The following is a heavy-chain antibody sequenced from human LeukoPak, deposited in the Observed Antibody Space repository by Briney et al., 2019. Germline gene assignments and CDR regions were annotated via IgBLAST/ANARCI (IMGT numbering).Heavy chain of an antibody. CDR2: VNHSGST. V-gene: IGHV4-34*01. CDR1: GGSFSGYY. Sequence: SSETLSLTCAVYGGSFSGYYWSWIRQPPGKGLEWIGEVNHSGSTNYNPSLKSRVTISVDTSKNQFSLRLSSVTAADTAVYYCARVLEGSSGQHWYFDLWGRGTLVTVSS. CDR3: ARVLEGSSGQHWYFDL. D-gene: IGHD6-19*01. J-gene: IGHJ2*01.